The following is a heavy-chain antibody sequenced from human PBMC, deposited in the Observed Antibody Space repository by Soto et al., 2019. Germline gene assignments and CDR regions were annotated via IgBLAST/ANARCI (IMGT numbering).Heavy chain of an antibody. D-gene: IGHD3-16*02. J-gene: IGHJ4*02. CDR1: GFTFSSYG. CDR3: ARDGAFGGVIVQYYFDY. V-gene: IGHV3-33*01. CDR2: IWYDGSNK. Sequence: ESVGGVVQPGRSLRLSCAASGFTFSSYGMHWVRQAPGKGLEWVAVIWYDGSNKYYADSVKGRFTISRDNSKNTLYLQMNSLRAEDTAVYYCARDGAFGGVIVQYYFDYWGQGTLVTVSS.